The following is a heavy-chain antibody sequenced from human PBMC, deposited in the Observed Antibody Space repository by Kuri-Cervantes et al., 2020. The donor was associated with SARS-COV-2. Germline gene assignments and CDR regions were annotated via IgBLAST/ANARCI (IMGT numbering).Heavy chain of an antibody. Sequence: GGSLRLSCAASGFTFSSYGMHWVRQAPGKGLEWVSSISSSSSYIYYADSVKGRFTISRDNAKNSLYLQMNSLRAEDTAVYYGARVHSYGPQDYYYYGMDVWGQGTTVTVSS. V-gene: IGHV3-21*01. CDR2: ISSSSSYI. J-gene: IGHJ6*02. CDR3: ARVHSYGPQDYYYYGMDV. CDR1: GFTFSSYG. D-gene: IGHD5-18*01.